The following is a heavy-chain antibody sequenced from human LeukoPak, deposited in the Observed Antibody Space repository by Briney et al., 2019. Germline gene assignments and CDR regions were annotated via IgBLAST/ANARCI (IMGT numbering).Heavy chain of an antibody. D-gene: IGHD3-3*01. Sequence: ASVKVSCKASGGTFSSYAISWVRQAPGQGLEWMGRIIPILGIANYAQKFQGRVTITADKSTSTAYMELSSLRSDDTAVYYCARDDEWREEVFDYWGQGTLVTVSS. CDR3: ARDDEWREEVFDY. J-gene: IGHJ4*02. CDR2: IIPILGIA. V-gene: IGHV1-69*04. CDR1: GGTFSSYA.